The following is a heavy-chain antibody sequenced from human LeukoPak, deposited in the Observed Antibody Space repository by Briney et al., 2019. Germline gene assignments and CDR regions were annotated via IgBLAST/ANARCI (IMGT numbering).Heavy chain of an antibody. V-gene: IGHV3-30*18. CDR2: ISYDGSNK. CDR3: AKDTVAGCFDY. D-gene: IGHD6-19*01. CDR1: GFTFSSYG. J-gene: IGHJ4*02. Sequence: GGSLRLSCAASGFTFSSYGMHWVRQAPGKGLEWVAVISYDGSNKYYADSVKGRFTISRDNSKNTLYLQMNSLRAEDTAVYYCAKDTVAGCFDYWGQGTLATVSS.